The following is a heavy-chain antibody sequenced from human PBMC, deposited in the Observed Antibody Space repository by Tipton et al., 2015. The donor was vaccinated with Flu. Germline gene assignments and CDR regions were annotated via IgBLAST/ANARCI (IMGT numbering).Heavy chain of an antibody. CDR1: GGSVINYY. D-gene: IGHD3-3*01. CDR3: ARDMAPFCSGSVCFSYLDF. V-gene: IGHV4-4*07. J-gene: IGHJ4*02. CDR2: VFSSGTT. Sequence: TLSLTCSVSGGSVINYYWNWLRQPAGKGLEWIGRVFSSGTTNYNPTLKSRVSMSIDTSKREVSLKLTSATAADTAIYYCARDMAPFCSGSVCFSYLDFWGPGSLVTVSS.